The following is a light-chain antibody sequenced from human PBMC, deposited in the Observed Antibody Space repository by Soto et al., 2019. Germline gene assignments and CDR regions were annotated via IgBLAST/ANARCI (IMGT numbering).Light chain of an antibody. Sequence: EIVLTQSPGTLSLSPGERATLSCRASQSVSSSYLAWYQQKPGQAPRLLIYGASSRAVGFQDRFSGSGSGTDFTLTISRLEPEDFAVYYCQQYGSSFLTFGGGTKVEIK. CDR3: QQYGSSFLT. CDR2: GAS. CDR1: QSVSSSY. V-gene: IGKV3-20*01. J-gene: IGKJ4*01.